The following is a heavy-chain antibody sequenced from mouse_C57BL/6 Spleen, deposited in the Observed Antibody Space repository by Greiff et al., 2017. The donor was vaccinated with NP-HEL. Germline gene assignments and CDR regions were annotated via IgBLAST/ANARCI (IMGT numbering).Heavy chain of an antibody. CDR3: ARWDGNYEGFAY. J-gene: IGHJ3*01. D-gene: IGHD2-1*01. Sequence: VQLQQSGAELVKPGASVKISCKASGYAFSSYWMNWVKQRPGQGLEWIGQIYPGDGDTNYNGKFKGKATLTADKSSSTAYMQLSSLTSEDAAVYFCARWDGNYEGFAYWGQGTLVTVSA. CDR1: GYAFSSYW. V-gene: IGHV1-80*01. CDR2: IYPGDGDT.